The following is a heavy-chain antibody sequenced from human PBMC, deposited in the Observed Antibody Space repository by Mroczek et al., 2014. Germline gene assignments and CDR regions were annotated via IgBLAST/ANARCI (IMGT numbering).Heavy chain of an antibody. Sequence: QVQLQQWGPGLVKPSETLSLTCTVSGGSISSSSYYWGWIRQPPGKGLEWIGSIYYSGSTYYNPSLKSRVTISVDTSKNQFSLKLSSVTAADTAVYYCARSKQGSSYDYWGQGTLVTVSS. D-gene: IGHD6-13*01. J-gene: IGHJ4*02. CDR2: IYYSGST. CDR1: GGSISSSSYY. CDR3: ARSKQGSSYDY. V-gene: IGHV4-39*01.